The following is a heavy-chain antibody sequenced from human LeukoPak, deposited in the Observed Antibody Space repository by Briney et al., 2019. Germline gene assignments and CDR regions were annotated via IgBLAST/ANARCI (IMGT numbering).Heavy chain of an antibody. CDR2: VYTIGIT. D-gene: IGHD6-19*01. CDR1: GGSISSGNYY. V-gene: IGHV4-61*02. Sequence: PSETLSLTCTVSGGSISSGNYYWSWIRQPAGRRREWIGRVYTIGITDYNPSLKSRVSISVDTSKNQFSLKLTSVTAADTAVYYCARGGVSYSSGWCFDYWGQGTLVTVSS. CDR3: ARGGVSYSSGWCFDY. J-gene: IGHJ4*02.